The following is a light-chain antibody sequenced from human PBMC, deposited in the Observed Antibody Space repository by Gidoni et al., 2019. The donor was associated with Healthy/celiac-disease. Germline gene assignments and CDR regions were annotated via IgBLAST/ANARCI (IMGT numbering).Light chain of an antibody. CDR2: SAS. V-gene: IGKV1-6*01. J-gene: IGKJ1*01. CDR1: KGIRND. CDR3: LQDYNYPLS. Sequence: AIQMTQSPSSLSASVGDRVTITCRASKGIRNDLGWYQQKPGKAPKLLIYSASSLQSGVPSRFSGSGSGTDFTLTISSLQPEDFATYSCLQDYNYPLSFGQGTKVEIK.